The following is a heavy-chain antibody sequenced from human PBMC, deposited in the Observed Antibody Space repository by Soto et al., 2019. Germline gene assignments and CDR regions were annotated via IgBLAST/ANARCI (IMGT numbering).Heavy chain of an antibody. J-gene: IGHJ4*01. V-gene: IGHV4-39*01. CDR1: GGSISSSSYY. Sequence: SETLSLTCTVSGGSISSSSYYWGWIRQPPGKGLEWIGSIYYSGSTYYNPSLNTQTAITVDTSTNQCSLKLSSVTAADTAVYYCAWRELLMVRVVFLMIRRPPRSTLLPYTTLFRSPTSETLSLTCTVSGGSISSSSYYWG. CDR3: AWRELLMVRVVFLMIRRPPRSTLLPYTTLFRSPTSETLSLTCTVSGGSISSSSYY. D-gene: IGHD3-10*01. CDR2: IYYSGST.